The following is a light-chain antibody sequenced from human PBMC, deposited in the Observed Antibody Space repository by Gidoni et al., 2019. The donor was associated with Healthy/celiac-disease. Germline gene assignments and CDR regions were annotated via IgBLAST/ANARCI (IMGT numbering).Light chain of an antibody. J-gene: IGKJ4*01. Sequence: IVLTQSPATLSLSPGERATLPCRASQSVSSYLAWYQQKPGQAPRLLIYDASNRATGIPARFSGSGSGTDFTLTISSLEPEDFAVYYCQQRSNWPVTFXGXTKVXIK. CDR1: QSVSSY. V-gene: IGKV3-11*01. CDR3: QQRSNWPVT. CDR2: DAS.